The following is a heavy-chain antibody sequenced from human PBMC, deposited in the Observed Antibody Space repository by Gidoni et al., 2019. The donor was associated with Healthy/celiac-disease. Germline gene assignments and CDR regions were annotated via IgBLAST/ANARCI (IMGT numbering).Heavy chain of an antibody. Sequence: QVQLVQSGAEVKKTGASVKVSCKVSGYTLTELSMHWVRKAPGKGLEWMGGFDPEDGETIYAQKFQGRVTMTEDTSTDTAYMELSSLRSEDTAVYYCATGWGYSGYDDYWGQGTLVTVSS. J-gene: IGHJ4*02. D-gene: IGHD5-12*01. CDR2: FDPEDGET. CDR1: GYTLTELS. CDR3: ATGWGYSGYDDY. V-gene: IGHV1-24*01.